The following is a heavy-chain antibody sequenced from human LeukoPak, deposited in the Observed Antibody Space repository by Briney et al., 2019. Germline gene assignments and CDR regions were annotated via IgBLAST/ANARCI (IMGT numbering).Heavy chain of an antibody. J-gene: IGHJ5*02. CDR3: ARDRAAAGVPPRRRFDP. CDR1: GFTFSSYS. V-gene: IGHV3-21*01. Sequence: GGSLRLSCAASGFTFSSYSMNWVRQAPGKGLEWVSSISSSSSYIYYADSVKGRFTISRDNAKNSLYLQMNSLRAEDTAVYDCARDRAAAGVPPRRRFDPWGQGTLVTVSS. CDR2: ISSSSSYI. D-gene: IGHD6-13*01.